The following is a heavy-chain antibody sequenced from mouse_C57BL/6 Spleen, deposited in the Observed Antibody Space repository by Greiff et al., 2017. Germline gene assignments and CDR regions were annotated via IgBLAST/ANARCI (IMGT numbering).Heavy chain of an antibody. CDR3: ARDYYGSSYPVYFDY. CDR2: IYPGDGDT. CDR1: GYAFSSSW. V-gene: IGHV1-82*01. J-gene: IGHJ2*01. Sequence: QVQLKQSGPELVKPGASVKISCKASGYAFSSSWMNWVKQRPGKGLEWIGRIYPGDGDTNYNGKFKGKATLTADKSSSTAYMQLSSLTSEDSAVYFCARDYYGSSYPVYFDYWGQGTTLTVSS. D-gene: IGHD1-1*01.